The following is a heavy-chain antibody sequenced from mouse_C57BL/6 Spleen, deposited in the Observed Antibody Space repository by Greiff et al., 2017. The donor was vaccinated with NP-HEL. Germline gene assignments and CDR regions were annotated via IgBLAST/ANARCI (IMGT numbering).Heavy chain of an antibody. CDR3: ARNHYDGGAY. J-gene: IGHJ3*01. Sequence: QVQLQQSGAELVMPGASVKLSCKASGYTFTSYWMHWVKQRPGQGLEWIGEIDPSDSYTNYNQKFKGKSTLTVDKSSSTAYMQLSSLTSEDSAVYYCARNHYDGGAYWGQGTLVTVSA. D-gene: IGHD2-3*01. CDR1: GYTFTSYW. V-gene: IGHV1-69*01. CDR2: IDPSDSYT.